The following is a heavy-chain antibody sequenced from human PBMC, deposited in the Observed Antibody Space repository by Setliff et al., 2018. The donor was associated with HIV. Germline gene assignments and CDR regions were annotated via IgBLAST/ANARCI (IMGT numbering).Heavy chain of an antibody. CDR3: TPLRAAYDTTGNHFGGDVFDI. Sequence: GGSLRLSCAASGFTFSNYAMSWVRQAPGKGLEWVSAISGSGGSTYYADSVKGRFTISRDNAKNTLYLQMNSLRAEDTAVYYCTPLRAAYDTTGNHFGGDVFDIWGQGTVVTVSS. CDR2: ISGSGGST. CDR1: GFTFSNYA. V-gene: IGHV3-23*01. D-gene: IGHD3-16*01. J-gene: IGHJ3*02.